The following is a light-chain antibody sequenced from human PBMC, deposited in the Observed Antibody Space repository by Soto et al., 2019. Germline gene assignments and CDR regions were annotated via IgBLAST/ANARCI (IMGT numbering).Light chain of an antibody. Sequence: QPVLTQSPSASASLGASVKLTCTLSSGHSSYAIAWHQQQPEKGPRYLMKVNSDGSHSKGDGIPDRFSGSSSGAERYLIISRLQSEDEADYSCQTWGTGKAVFGGGTQLTVL. V-gene: IGLV4-69*01. CDR1: SGHSSYA. J-gene: IGLJ7*01. CDR3: QTWGTGKAV. CDR2: VNSDGSH.